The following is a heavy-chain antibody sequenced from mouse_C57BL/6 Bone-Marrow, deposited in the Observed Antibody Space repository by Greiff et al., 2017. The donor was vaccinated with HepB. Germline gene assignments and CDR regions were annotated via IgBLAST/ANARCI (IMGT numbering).Heavy chain of an antibody. CDR2: ISDGGSYT. CDR1: GFTFSSYA. D-gene: IGHD2-2*01. CDR3: ARVSFSWADGYAWFAY. J-gene: IGHJ3*01. V-gene: IGHV5-4*03. Sequence: EVKVVESGGGLVKPGGSLKLSCAASGFTFSSYAMSWVRQTPEKRLEWVATISDGGSYTYYPDNVKGRFTISRDNAKNNLYLQMSHLKSEDTAMYYCARVSFSWADGYAWFAYWGQGTLVTVSA.